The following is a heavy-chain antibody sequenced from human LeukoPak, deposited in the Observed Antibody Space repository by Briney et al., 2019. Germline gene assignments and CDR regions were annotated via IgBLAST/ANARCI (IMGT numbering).Heavy chain of an antibody. CDR1: GGTFSSYA. D-gene: IGHD3-10*01. Sequence: GASVKVSCKASGGTFSSYAISWVRQAPGQGLEWMGGIIPIFGTANYAQKFQGRVTITADKSTSTAYMELSSLRSEDTAVYYCARDPVPYYYGSGSFIRANAFDIWGQGTMVTVSS. V-gene: IGHV1-69*06. J-gene: IGHJ3*02. CDR3: ARDPVPYYYGSGSFIRANAFDI. CDR2: IIPIFGTA.